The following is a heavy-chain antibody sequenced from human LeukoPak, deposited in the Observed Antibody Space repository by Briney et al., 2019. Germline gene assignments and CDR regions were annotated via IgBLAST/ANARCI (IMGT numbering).Heavy chain of an antibody. D-gene: IGHD3-9*01. J-gene: IGHJ4*02. CDR2: ISGSGDTT. Sequence: PGGSLRLSCAASGFTFSSYAMSWVRQTPGKGLEWVSAISGSGDTTYYADSVKGRFTISRDNSKNMLYLQMNSLRAEDTAVYYCANAKGSWYYDILTGYPYFDYWGQGTLVTVSS. CDR3: ANAKGSWYYDILTGYPYFDY. CDR1: GFTFSSYA. V-gene: IGHV3-23*01.